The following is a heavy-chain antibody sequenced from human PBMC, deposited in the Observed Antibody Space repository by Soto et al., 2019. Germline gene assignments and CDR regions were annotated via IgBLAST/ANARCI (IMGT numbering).Heavy chain of an antibody. CDR2: IYHSGST. D-gene: IGHD3-10*01. CDR1: GGSISSGGYS. Sequence: PSETLSLTCAVSGGSISSGGYSWSWIRQPPGKGLEWIGYIYHSGSTYYNPSLKSRVTISVDRSKYQFSLKLSSVTAADTAVYYCASGQVDTMVRGVIEWFHPWGQGTLVTVSS. CDR3: ASGQVDTMVRGVIEWFHP. J-gene: IGHJ5*02. V-gene: IGHV4-30-2*01.